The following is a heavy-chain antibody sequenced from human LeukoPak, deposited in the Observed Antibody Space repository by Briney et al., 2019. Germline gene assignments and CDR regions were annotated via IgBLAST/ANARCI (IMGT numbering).Heavy chain of an antibody. V-gene: IGHV3-15*01. CDR1: GFTFSNAW. J-gene: IGHJ4*02. CDR2: IKSKTDGGTT. Sequence: GGSLRLSCAASGFTFSNAWMSWVRQAPGKGLEWVGRIKSKTDGGTTDYAAPVKGRFTISRDDSKNTLYLQMNSLKTEDTAVYYCTTEESYSSGLVDYWGQGTLVTVSS. D-gene: IGHD6-19*01. CDR3: TTEESYSSGLVDY.